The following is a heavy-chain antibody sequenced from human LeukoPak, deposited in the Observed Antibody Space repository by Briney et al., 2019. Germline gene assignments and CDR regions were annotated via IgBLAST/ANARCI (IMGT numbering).Heavy chain of an antibody. CDR3: AREKETTVKYYYYYYMDV. J-gene: IGHJ6*03. Sequence: SETLSLTCTGSGGSISSYYWSWIRQPAGKGLEWIGRIYTSGSTNYNPSLKSRVTMSVDTSKNQFSLKLSSVTAADTAVYYCAREKETTVKYYYYYYMDVWGKGTTVTVSS. V-gene: IGHV4-4*07. CDR1: GGSISSYY. CDR2: IYTSGST. D-gene: IGHD4-11*01.